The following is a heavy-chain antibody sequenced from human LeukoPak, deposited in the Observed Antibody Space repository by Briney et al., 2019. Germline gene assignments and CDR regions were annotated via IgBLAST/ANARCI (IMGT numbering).Heavy chain of an antibody. V-gene: IGHV1-24*01. J-gene: IGHJ5*02. D-gene: IGHD3-10*01. CDR3: ATTRQITMVRGVIITSPHWFDP. CDR1: GYTLTELS. Sequence: GASVKVSCKVSGYTLTELSMHWVRQAPGKGLEWMGGFDPEDGETIYAQKFQGRVTMTEDTSTGTAYMELSSLRSEDTAVYYYATTRQITMVRGVIITSPHWFDPWGQGTLVTVSS. CDR2: FDPEDGET.